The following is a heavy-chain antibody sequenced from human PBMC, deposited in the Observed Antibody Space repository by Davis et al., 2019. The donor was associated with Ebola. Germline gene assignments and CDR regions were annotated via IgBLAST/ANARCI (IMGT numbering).Heavy chain of an antibody. CDR1: GFTFSDYY. CDR2: ISSSGSTI. CDR3: TSQTTVTDY. J-gene: IGHJ4*02. D-gene: IGHD4-17*01. V-gene: IGHV3-11*01. Sequence: GGSLRLSCAASGFTFSDYYMSWIRQAPGKGLEWVSYISSSGSTIYYADSVKGRFTISRDNAKNSLYLQMNSLKTEDTAVYYCTSQTTVTDYWGQGTLVTVSS.